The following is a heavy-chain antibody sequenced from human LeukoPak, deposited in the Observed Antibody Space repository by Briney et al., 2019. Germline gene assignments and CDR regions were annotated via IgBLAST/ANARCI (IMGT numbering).Heavy chain of an antibody. CDR1: GFTFSTYA. V-gene: IGHV3-30*04. Sequence: PGGSLRLSCAASGFTFSTYAMHWVRQAPGKGLEWVAVITYDGSNKYYADSVKGRFTISRDNSKNTLYLQMNSLRAEDTAVYYCAREGKVRGSRPNWFDPWGQGTLVTVSS. CDR3: AREGKVRGSRPNWFDP. D-gene: IGHD3-10*01. CDR2: ITYDGSNK. J-gene: IGHJ5*02.